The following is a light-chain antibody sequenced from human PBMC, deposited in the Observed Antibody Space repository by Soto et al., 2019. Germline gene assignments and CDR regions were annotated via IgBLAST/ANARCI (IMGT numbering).Light chain of an antibody. CDR2: DVS. Sequence: DSQMTQSPSSLSASLGDRFTITCQASHDIKKYLNWYQQKAHKVPKLLIHDVSTLATGVPSRFTGSGSGTDFTLTINSLQPEDVATYYCQQFDDLPLTFGGGTKVHIK. CDR1: HDIKKY. J-gene: IGKJ4*01. CDR3: QQFDDLPLT. V-gene: IGKV1-33*01.